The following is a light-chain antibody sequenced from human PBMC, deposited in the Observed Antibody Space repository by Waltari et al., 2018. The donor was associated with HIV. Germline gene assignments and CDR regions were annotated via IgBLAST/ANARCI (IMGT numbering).Light chain of an antibody. CDR2: AAS. V-gene: IGKV1-39*01. CDR1: QSISSY. Sequence: DIQMTQSPSSLSASVGDRVTITCRASQSISSYLNWYQQKPGKAPKLLIYAASSFQVGSPSRFSGSGSGTDFTLTISSLQPEDFATYYCQQSYSTPWTFGQGTKVEIK. J-gene: IGKJ1*01. CDR3: QQSYSTPWT.